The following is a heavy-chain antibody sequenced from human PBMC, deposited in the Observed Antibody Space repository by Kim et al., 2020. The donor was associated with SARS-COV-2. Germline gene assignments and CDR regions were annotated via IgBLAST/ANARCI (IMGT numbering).Heavy chain of an antibody. CDR3: ATSAAAGRGCYYYYGMDV. Sequence: GGSLRLSCAGSGLTFSSFWMTWVRQAPGKGLEWVANIKQEGSEKNYVDSVKGRFTISRDNAKNSLYLQMISLRAEDTAVYYCATSAAAGRGCYYYYGMDV. CDR1: GLTFSSFW. D-gene: IGHD6-13*01. CDR2: IKQEGSEK. J-gene: IGHJ6*01. V-gene: IGHV3-7*01.